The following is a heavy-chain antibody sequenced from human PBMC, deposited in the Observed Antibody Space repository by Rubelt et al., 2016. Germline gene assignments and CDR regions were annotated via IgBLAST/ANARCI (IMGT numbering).Heavy chain of an antibody. CDR1: GFSVSDYS. V-gene: IGHV4-59*02. D-gene: IGHD3-16*01. CDR2: YTGSV. CDR3: GGDHWGSIDY. J-gene: IGHJ4*02. Sequence: QVQLQESGPGLVKPSETLSLICTVSGFSVSDYSWTWVRQAPGKGLEWIGYTGSVNITPSLKRRLLMSVDTSKSQVSLRLTAVTAAETAVYYCGGDHWGSIDYWGPGTLVTVSS.